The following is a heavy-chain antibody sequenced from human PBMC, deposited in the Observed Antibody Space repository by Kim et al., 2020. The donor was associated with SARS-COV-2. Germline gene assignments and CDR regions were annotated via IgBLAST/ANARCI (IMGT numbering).Heavy chain of an antibody. CDR2: IYYSGST. CDR1: GGSISSYY. J-gene: IGHJ5*02. D-gene: IGHD1-26*01. Sequence: SETLSLTCTVSGGSISSYYWSWIRQPPGKGLEWIGYIYYSGSTNYNPSLKSRVTISVDTSKNQFSLKLSSVTAADTAVYYCARDRSGSGAGSFDPWGQGTLVTVSS. V-gene: IGHV4-59*01. CDR3: ARDRSGSGAGSFDP.